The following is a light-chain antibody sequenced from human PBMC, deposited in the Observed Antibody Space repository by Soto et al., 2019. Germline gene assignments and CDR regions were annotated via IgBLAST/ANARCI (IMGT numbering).Light chain of an antibody. CDR1: SSNIGGNT. J-gene: IGLJ1*01. CDR2: TDN. CDR3: VTWDESLNSRV. V-gene: IGLV1-44*01. Sequence: QSVLTQPPSVSGTPGQRVTISCPGSSSNIGGNTVNWYQHLPGTAPKVLIYTDNQRPSGVPDRFSGSKSGTSASLAISGLQSEDEADYYCVTWDESLNSRVFXTGTKVTVL.